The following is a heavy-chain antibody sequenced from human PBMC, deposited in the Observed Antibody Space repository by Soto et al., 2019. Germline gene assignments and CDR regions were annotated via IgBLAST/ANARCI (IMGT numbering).Heavy chain of an antibody. CDR2: ISAYNGNT. D-gene: IGHD6-13*01. CDR3: ASSGNSYSSSWSWFDP. Sequence: ASVKVSCKASGYTFTSYGISWVRQAPGQGLEWMGWISAYNGNTNYAQKLQGRVTMTTDTSTSTAYMELRSLRSDDTAVYYCASSGNSYSSSWSWFDPWGQGTLVTVSS. V-gene: IGHV1-18*04. J-gene: IGHJ5*02. CDR1: GYTFTSYG.